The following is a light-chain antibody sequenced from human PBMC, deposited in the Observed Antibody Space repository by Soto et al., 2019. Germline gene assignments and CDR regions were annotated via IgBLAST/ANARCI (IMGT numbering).Light chain of an antibody. J-gene: IGLJ1*01. V-gene: IGLV2-23*01. CDR2: EGF. CDR3: CSFASSTV. CDR1: SRTLGSFHL. Sequence: QSALTQPASVSGSPGQSITISCTGTSRTLGSFHLVSWYQHHPDKAPKLILYEGFKRPSGVSNRFSGSNSANTASLTISGLQPEDEADYYCCSFASSTVFGTGTKVTVL.